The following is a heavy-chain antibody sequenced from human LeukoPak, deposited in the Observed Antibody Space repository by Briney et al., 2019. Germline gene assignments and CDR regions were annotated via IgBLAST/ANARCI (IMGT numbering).Heavy chain of an antibody. Sequence: GGSLRLSCAASGFTFSSYGMHWVRQAPGKGLEWVAVIPHDGGNKDYSDSVKGRFTISRDNSKNTLYLQMNSLRAEDTAVYYCANDYSNYYSYGMDVWGQGTTVTVSS. J-gene: IGHJ6*02. CDR1: GFTFSSYG. D-gene: IGHD4-11*01. CDR3: ANDYSNYYSYGMDV. V-gene: IGHV3-30*18. CDR2: IPHDGGNK.